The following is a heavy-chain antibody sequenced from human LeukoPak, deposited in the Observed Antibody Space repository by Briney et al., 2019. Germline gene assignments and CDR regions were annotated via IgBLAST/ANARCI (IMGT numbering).Heavy chain of an antibody. CDR1: GYSFTSYW. CDR3: ARQEWNYYDSSGYNAFDI. V-gene: IGHV5-10-1*01. D-gene: IGHD3-22*01. J-gene: IGHJ3*02. CDR2: IDPSDSYT. Sequence: GESLKISCKGSGYSFTSYWISWGRQMPGKGVEGMGRIDPSDSYTNSSPSFQGHVTISADKSISTAYLQWSSLKASDTAMYYCARQEWNYYDSSGYNAFDIWGQGTMVTVSS.